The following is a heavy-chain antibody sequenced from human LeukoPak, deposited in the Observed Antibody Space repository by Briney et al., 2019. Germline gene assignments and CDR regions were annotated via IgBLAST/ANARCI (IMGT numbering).Heavy chain of an antibody. J-gene: IGHJ6*03. CDR1: GYTFTGHY. CDR2: INPNSGGT. D-gene: IGHD3-3*01. Sequence: ASVKVSCKASGYTFTGHYVHWVRQAPGQGLEWMGWINPNSGGTNYAQKFQGRVTMTRDTSISTAYMELSRLRSDDTAVYYCARGPDYDFWTGYYYYYMDVWGKGTTVTVSS. V-gene: IGHV1-2*02. CDR3: ARGPDYDFWTGYYYYYMDV.